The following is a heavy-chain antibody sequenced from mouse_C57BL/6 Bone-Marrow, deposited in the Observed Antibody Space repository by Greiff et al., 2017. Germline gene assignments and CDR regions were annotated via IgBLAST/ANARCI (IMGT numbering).Heavy chain of an antibody. CDR1: GYTFTDHT. V-gene: IGHV1-78*01. CDR3: ARDYYGSTWYFDV. CDR2: IYPRDGST. D-gene: IGHD1-1*01. J-gene: IGHJ1*03. Sequence: VQVVESDAELVKPGASVKISCKVSGYTFTDHTIHWMKQRPEQGLEWIGYIYPRDGSTKYNEKFKGKATLTADKSSSTAYMQLNSLTSEDSAVYVCARDYYGSTWYFDVWGTGTTVTVSS.